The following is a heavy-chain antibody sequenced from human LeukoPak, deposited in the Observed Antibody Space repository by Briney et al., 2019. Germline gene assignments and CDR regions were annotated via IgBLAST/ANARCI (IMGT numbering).Heavy chain of an antibody. CDR3: AKGPAVAGNYFDY. CDR1: GFTFSSYA. Sequence: LAGGSLRLSCAASGFTFSSYAMTWVRQAPGKGLEWVSSIVGSGGSTFYADSVEGRFAISRDNSKNTLYLRMNSLRAEDTAAYYCAKGPAVAGNYFDYWGQGTLVTVSS. J-gene: IGHJ4*02. V-gene: IGHV3-23*01. D-gene: IGHD6-19*01. CDR2: IVGSGGST.